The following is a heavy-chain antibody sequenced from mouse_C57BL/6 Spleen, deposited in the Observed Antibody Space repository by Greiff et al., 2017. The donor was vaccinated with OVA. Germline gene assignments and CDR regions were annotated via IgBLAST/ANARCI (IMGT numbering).Heavy chain of an antibody. J-gene: IGHJ1*03. D-gene: IGHD2-4*01. CDR3: TRGEDYVRYFDV. CDR2: IDPETGGT. CDR1: GYTFTDYE. V-gene: IGHV1-15*01. Sequence: VQRVESGAELVRPGASVTLSCKASGYTFTDYEMPWVKQTPVPGLEWIGAIDPETGGTASNPKVKGKAILTADKSSSTAYMELRSLTSEDSAVYYCTRGEDYVRYFDVWGTGTTVTVSS.